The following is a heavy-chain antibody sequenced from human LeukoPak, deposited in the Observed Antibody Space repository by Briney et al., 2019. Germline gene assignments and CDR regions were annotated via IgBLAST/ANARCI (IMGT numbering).Heavy chain of an antibody. CDR3: ARDRRLVAGIKSEKYYMDV. V-gene: IGHV3-7*03. J-gene: IGHJ6*03. Sequence: GGSLRLSCAASGFTFSSYWMSWVRQAPGKGLEWVANIKQDGSEKYYVDSVKGRFTISRDNAKNSLYLQMNSLRAEDTAVYYCARDRRLVAGIKSEKYYMDVWGKGTTVTVSS. CDR1: GFTFSSYW. D-gene: IGHD6-19*01. CDR2: IKQDGSEK.